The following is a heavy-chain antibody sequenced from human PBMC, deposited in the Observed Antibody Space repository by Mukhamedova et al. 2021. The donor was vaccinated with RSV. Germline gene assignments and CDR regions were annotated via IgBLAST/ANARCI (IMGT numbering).Heavy chain of an antibody. D-gene: IGHD6-19*01. J-gene: IGHJ6*02. V-gene: IGHV4-39*07. Sequence: GIYYSGSTYYNPSLKSRVTISVDTSKNQFSLKLSYVTAADMAVYYCARERSGSSGWSGYYYYGMDVWGQGTTVTVSS. CDR3: ARERSGSSGWSGYYYYGMDV. CDR2: IYYSGST.